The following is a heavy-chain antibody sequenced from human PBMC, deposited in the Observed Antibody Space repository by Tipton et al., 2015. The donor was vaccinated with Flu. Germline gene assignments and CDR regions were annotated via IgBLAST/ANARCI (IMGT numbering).Heavy chain of an antibody. Sequence: SLRLSCAASGFTFSSYSMNWVRQAPGKGLEWVSSISSSSSYIYYADPVKGRFTISRDNSKNSLYLQMNSLRAEDTAVYYCANHFDCSGFYGEGVDSSYGRDVWGQGTPFPVSS. CDR3: ANHFDCSGFYGEGVDSSYGRDV. CDR1: GFTFSSYS. J-gene: IGHJ6*02. D-gene: IGHD3-22*01. CDR2: ISSSSSYI. V-gene: IGHV3-21*01.